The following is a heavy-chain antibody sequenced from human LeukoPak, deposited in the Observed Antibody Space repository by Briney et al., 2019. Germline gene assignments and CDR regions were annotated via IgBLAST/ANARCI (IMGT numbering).Heavy chain of an antibody. CDR3: ARVNTIFGVVPADAFDI. Sequence: ASVKVSCKASGYTFTGYYMHWVRQAPGQGLECMGWINPNSGGTNYAQMFQGRVTMTRDTSISTAYMELSRLRSDDTAVYYCARVNTIFGVVPADAFDIWGQGTMVTVSS. CDR1: GYTFTGYY. V-gene: IGHV1-2*02. J-gene: IGHJ3*02. CDR2: INPNSGGT. D-gene: IGHD3-3*01.